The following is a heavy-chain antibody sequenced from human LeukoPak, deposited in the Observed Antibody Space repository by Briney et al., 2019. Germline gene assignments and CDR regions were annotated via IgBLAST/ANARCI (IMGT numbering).Heavy chain of an antibody. V-gene: IGHV3-23*01. Sequence: GGSLRLSCAASAITFSTYAMSWVRQAPGKGLECVSVISGGAGSTYYADSVKGRFTISRDNSKNTLYLQINSLRAEDTAVYYCVRVPFGSGSFSTLDYWGQGTLVTVSS. CDR3: VRVPFGSGSFSTLDY. D-gene: IGHD3-10*01. CDR2: ISGGAGST. J-gene: IGHJ4*02. CDR1: AITFSTYA.